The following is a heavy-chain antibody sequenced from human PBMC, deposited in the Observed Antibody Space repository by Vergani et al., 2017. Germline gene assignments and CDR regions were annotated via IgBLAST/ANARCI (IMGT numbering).Heavy chain of an antibody. V-gene: IGHV1-8*01. J-gene: IGHJ5*02. CDR1: GYTFTSYD. D-gene: IGHD4-11*01. CDR2: MNPNSGNT. Sequence: QVQLVQSGAEVKKPGASVKVSCKASGYTFTSYDINWVRQATGQGLEWMGWMNPNSGNTGYAQKFQGRITMTRDTSMSTAYMELSSIRPDDTAVYYCARVRTRERTTDDYRFDPWGQGTLVTVSS. CDR3: ARVRTRERTTDDYRFDP.